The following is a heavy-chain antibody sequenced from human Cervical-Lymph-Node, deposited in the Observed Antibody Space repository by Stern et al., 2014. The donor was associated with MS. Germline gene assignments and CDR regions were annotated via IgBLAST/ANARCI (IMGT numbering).Heavy chain of an antibody. CDR2: IIPIIGTA. CDR3: ARDQRHYGSGHYAFDI. CDR1: GGRFSTYA. Sequence: VQLVQSGAEVKKPGSSVKVSCKASGGRFSTYAFSWVRQAPGQGLEWMGGIIPIIGTANYAQKYQGRVTITADDSIKTVYMEVNSLRSEDTAVYYCARDQRHYGSGHYAFDIWGQGTMVIVSS. D-gene: IGHD3-10*01. J-gene: IGHJ3*02. V-gene: IGHV1-69*01.